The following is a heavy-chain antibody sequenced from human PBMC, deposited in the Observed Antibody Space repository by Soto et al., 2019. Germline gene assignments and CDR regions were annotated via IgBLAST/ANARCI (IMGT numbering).Heavy chain of an antibody. CDR3: ARAEIKVVPAAIDYYYYGMDV. D-gene: IGHD2-2*01. J-gene: IGHJ6*02. CDR1: GGSISSGGYY. Sequence: NPSETLSLTCTVSGGSISSGGYYWSWIRQHPGKGLEWIGYIYYSGSTYYNPSLKSRVTISVDTSKNQFSLKLSSVTAADTAVYYCARAEIKVVPAAIDYYYYGMDVWGQGTTVTVSS. V-gene: IGHV4-31*03. CDR2: IYYSGST.